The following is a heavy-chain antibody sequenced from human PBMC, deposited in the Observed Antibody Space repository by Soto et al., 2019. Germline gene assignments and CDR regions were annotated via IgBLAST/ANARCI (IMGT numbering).Heavy chain of an antibody. J-gene: IGHJ4*02. CDR3: ARDPIPPTGYSSSWPRGLDY. CDR2: INPNSGGT. Sequence: GASVKVSCKASGYTFTGYYMHWVRQVPGQGLEWMGWINPNSGGTNYAQKFQGWVTMTRDTSISTAYMELSRLRSDDTAVYYCARDPIPPTGYSSSWPRGLDYWGQGTLVTVSS. V-gene: IGHV1-2*04. CDR1: GYTFTGYY. D-gene: IGHD6-13*01.